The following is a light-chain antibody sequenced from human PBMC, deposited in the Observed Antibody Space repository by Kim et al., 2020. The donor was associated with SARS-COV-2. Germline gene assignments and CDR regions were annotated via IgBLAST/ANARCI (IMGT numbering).Light chain of an antibody. CDR3: QQYGSTPYT. CDR2: EAF. J-gene: IGKJ2*01. Sequence: EIVLTQSPGTLSLSPGERATLSCRASQSVGSSLLAWYQQKPGQAPRLLIYEAFKRVAGIPDRFSGSGSGTDFTLTISRPEPEDFAMYYCQQYGSTPYTFGRETKLEI. V-gene: IGKV3-20*01. CDR1: QSVGSSL.